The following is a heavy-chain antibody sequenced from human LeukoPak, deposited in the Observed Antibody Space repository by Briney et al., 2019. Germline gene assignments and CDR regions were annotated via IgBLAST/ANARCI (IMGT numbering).Heavy chain of an antibody. CDR1: GYTFTSYG. Sequence: ASLKVSCKASGYTFTSYGISSVRHAPGQGLERMGWISAYNGNTNYAQKLQGRVTMTTDTSTSTAYMELRSLRSDDTAVYYCARDGLGCSSTSCPFDYWGQGTLVTVSS. D-gene: IGHD2-2*01. CDR3: ARDGLGCSSTSCPFDY. V-gene: IGHV1-18*01. CDR2: ISAYNGNT. J-gene: IGHJ4*02.